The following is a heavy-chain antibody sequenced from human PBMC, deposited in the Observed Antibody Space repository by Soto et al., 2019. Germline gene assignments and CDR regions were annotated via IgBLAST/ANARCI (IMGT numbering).Heavy chain of an antibody. CDR2: ISSSSSTI. Sequence: EVQLVESGGGLVQPWGSLRLSCAASGFTFSSYSMNWVRQAPGKGLEWVSYISSSSSTIYYADSVKGRFTISRDNAKNSLYLQMNSLRAEDTAVYYCAGGIAVAGLDAFDIWGQGTMVTVSS. CDR3: AGGIAVAGLDAFDI. V-gene: IGHV3-48*01. D-gene: IGHD6-19*01. J-gene: IGHJ3*02. CDR1: GFTFSSYS.